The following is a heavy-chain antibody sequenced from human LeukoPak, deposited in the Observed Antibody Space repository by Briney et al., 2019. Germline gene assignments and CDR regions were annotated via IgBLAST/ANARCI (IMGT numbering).Heavy chain of an antibody. V-gene: IGHV1-8*01. CDR2: MNPNSGNT. J-gene: IGHJ5*02. D-gene: IGHD5-12*01. Sequence: ASVKVPCKASGYTFTSYDINWVRQATGQGLEWMGWMNPNSGNTGYAQKFQGRVTMTRNTSISTAYMELSSLRSEDTAVYYCARGDIGGYVDIVATILGKSYNWFDPWGQGTLVTVSS. CDR1: GYTFTSYD. CDR3: ARGDIGGYVDIVATILGKSYNWFDP.